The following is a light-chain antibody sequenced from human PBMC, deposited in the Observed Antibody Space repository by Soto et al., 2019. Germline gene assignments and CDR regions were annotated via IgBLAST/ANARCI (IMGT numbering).Light chain of an antibody. J-gene: IGKJ4*01. Sequence: DIVMTQSPDSLAVSLGERASINFKAIQSVLYSPNNKNYLAWYQQKPGQPPKLLIYWASTRESGVPDRFSGSGSETDFTLTISSLQAEDVAVYYCQQYYSTPLTFGGGTKVDI. CDR2: WAS. CDR1: QSVLYSPNNKNY. V-gene: IGKV4-1*01. CDR3: QQYYSTPLT.